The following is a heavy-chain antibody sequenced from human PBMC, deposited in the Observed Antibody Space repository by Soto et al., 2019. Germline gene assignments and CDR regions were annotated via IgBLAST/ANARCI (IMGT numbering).Heavy chain of an antibody. CDR3: TRNER. V-gene: IGHV3-74*01. CDR2: INSDGSST. D-gene: IGHD1-1*01. J-gene: IGHJ4*02. CDR1: GVNSSRYW. Sequence: HSSRAGGVNSSRYWMHWVRQAPGKGLVWVSRINSDGSSTSYADSVKGRFTISRDNAKSSLYLQMNGLRAEDTAVYYCTRNERWGQGTPVTVSS.